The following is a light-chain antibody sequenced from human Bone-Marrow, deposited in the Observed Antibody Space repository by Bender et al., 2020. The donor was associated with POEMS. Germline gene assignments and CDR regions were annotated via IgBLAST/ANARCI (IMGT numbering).Light chain of an antibody. V-gene: IGLV2-8*01. J-gene: IGLJ1*01. CDR3: SSYAGSTPYV. CDR1: SSDVGAYNY. CDR2: EVS. Sequence: QSALTQPPSASGSPGQSVTISCTGTSSDVGAYNYVSWYQQHPGKAPKLMIFEVSERPSGVPDRFSGSKSGNTASLTVSGLQAEDEADYYCSSYAGSTPYVFGSGTKVTVL.